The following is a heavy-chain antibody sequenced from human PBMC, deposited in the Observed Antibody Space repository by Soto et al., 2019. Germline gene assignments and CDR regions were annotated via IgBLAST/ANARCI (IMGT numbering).Heavy chain of an antibody. V-gene: IGHV3-23*01. CDR1: GFTFSTYA. D-gene: IGHD3-10*01. J-gene: IGHJ4*02. CDR2: ISSSGGST. CDR3: ARTYGSGSSDY. Sequence: EVQLLESGGGLVQPGGSLRLSCAASGFTFSTYAMSWVRQAPGKGLEWLSRISSSGGSTFYADSVKGRFTISRDNSKNTLCLQMNSLRAEDMAIYYCARTYGSGSSDYWGQGTLVTVSS.